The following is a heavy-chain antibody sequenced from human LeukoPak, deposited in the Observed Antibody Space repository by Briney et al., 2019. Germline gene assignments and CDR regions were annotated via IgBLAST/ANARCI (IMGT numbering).Heavy chain of an antibody. CDR2: IYPADSDT. J-gene: IGHJ4*02. CDR1: GFSFTSYW. D-gene: IGHD1-26*01. Sequence: GESLKISCKGAGFSFTSYWICLVRQLPGKGLEWMWIIYPADSDTRYSPSFQGQVTISADKSISTAYLQWSSLKAPDTAMYYCARQGGKVGASDYWGQGTLVTVSS. V-gene: IGHV5-51*01. CDR3: ARQGGKVGASDY.